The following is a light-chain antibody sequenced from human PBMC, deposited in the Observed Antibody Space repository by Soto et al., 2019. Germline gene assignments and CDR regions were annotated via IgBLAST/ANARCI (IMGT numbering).Light chain of an antibody. CDR1: QSVTSK. V-gene: IGKV3-20*01. CDR2: GAS. CDR3: QQYGGSPIP. J-gene: IGKJ5*01. Sequence: IVCAPSPGTLSLTHGDRATLXCGASQSVTSKLAWYQQKPGQAPRLLISGASNRATGIPDRFSGSGSGTDFTLTISRLEPDDFALYFCQQYGGSPIPFGLGTRLEI.